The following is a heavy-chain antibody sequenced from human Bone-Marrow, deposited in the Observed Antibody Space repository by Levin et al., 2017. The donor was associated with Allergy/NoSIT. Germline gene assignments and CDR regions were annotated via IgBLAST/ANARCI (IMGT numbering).Heavy chain of an antibody. V-gene: IGHV4-39*07. CDR1: GVSIISSNSY. D-gene: IGHD2-21*01. CDR3: ASDPGGDFDY. Sequence: SETLSLTCTVSGVSIISSNSYWGWVRQPPGKGWEWIGTIYYTGSAYYSPSLKGRVTISIDTSKNQFSLKLSSMTAADTAVYYCASDPGGDFDYWGQGTLVTVSS. CDR2: IYYTGSA. J-gene: IGHJ4*02.